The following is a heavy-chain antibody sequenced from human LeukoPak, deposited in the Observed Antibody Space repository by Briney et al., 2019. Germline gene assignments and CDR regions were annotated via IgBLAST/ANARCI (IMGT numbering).Heavy chain of an antibody. CDR1: GGSISTAHW. J-gene: IGHJ4*02. D-gene: IGHD3-9*01. Sequence: SGTLSLTCAVSGGSISTAHWWNWVRQSPGKGLEWIGEIYHRGNSNYNPSLKSRVTMSVDTSKNQFSLKLSSVTAADTAVYYCARHLRGYDILTGYYKRGVFDYWGQGTLVTVSS. V-gene: IGHV4-4*02. CDR3: ARHLRGYDILTGYYKRGVFDY. CDR2: IYHRGNS.